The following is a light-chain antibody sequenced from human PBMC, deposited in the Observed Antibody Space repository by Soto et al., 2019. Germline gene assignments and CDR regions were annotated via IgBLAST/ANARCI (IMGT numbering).Light chain of an antibody. J-gene: IGKJ4*01. CDR2: WAS. CDR3: QQYYKTPLT. Sequence: DIVMTQSPDSLAVSLGERATINCKSSQSVLYSSDNKSYLAWYQQKPGQSPKLLFYWASTRESGVPARFSGSGSGTDFSLTISSLQAEDVAVYFCQQYYKTPLTFGGGTKVEIK. CDR1: QSVLYSSDNKSY. V-gene: IGKV4-1*01.